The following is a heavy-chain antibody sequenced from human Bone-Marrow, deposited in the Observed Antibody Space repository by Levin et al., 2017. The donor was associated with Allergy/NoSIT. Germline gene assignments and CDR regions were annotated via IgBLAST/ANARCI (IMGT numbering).Heavy chain of an antibody. CDR2: MNPNSGNT. CDR3: ATGQGHLVGPP. CDR1: GDTFSSYD. D-gene: IGHD6-6*01. J-gene: IGHJ5*02. Sequence: GESLKISCKASGDTFSSYDINWVRQASGQGLEWMGWMNPNSGNTVYAKKFQGRVTMTRNTSISTAYMDLSSLRSDDPATYYCATGQGHLVGPPWGQGTLVTVSA. V-gene: IGHV1-8*01.